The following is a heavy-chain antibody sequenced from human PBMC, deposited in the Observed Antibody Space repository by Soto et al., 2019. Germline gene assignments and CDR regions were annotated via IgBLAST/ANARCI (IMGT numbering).Heavy chain of an antibody. CDR3: AKAFGELLDYFDY. Sequence: EVQLVESGGVVVQPGGSLRLSCAASGFTFDDYTMHWVHQAPGKGLEWVSLISWDGGSTYYADSVKGRFTISRDNSKNSLYLQMNSLRTEDTALYYCAKAFGELLDYFDYWGQGTLVTVSS. CDR1: GFTFDDYT. J-gene: IGHJ4*02. CDR2: ISWDGGST. V-gene: IGHV3-43*01. D-gene: IGHD3-10*01.